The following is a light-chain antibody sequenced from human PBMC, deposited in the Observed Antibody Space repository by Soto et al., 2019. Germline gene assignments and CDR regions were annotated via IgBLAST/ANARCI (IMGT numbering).Light chain of an antibody. CDR2: RNN. J-gene: IGLJ1*01. Sequence: QSVLTQPPSASGTPGQRVTISCSGSSSNIGSNYVYWYQQLPGTAPKLLIYRNNQRPSGVPDRFSGSKSGTSASLAISRLRSEYEADYYCAAWDDSLSGYYVFGTGTKVTVL. CDR1: SSNIGSNY. V-gene: IGLV1-47*01. CDR3: AAWDDSLSGYYV.